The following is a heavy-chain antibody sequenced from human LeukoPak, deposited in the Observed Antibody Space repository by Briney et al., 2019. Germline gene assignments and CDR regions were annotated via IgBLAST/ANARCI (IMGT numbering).Heavy chain of an antibody. CDR1: GGSISSSSYY. Sequence: SETLSLTCTVSGGSISSSSYYWGWIRQPPGKGLEWIGSIYYSGSTYYNPSLKSRVTISVDTSKNQFSLKLSSVTAADTAVYYCARGISAGKIYYMDVWGKGTTVTVSS. CDR3: ARGISAGKIYYMDV. V-gene: IGHV4-39*01. J-gene: IGHJ6*03. CDR2: IYYSGST.